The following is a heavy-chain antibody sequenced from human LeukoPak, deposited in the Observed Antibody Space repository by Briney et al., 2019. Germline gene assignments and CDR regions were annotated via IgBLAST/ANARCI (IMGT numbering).Heavy chain of an antibody. CDR2: ITDNGGRT. CDR1: GLTFSNYL. D-gene: IGHD2-15*01. Sequence: GGSLRLPCAASGLTFSNYLMTWARQAPGKGLEGVSAITDNGGRTYYADSVKGRFSISRHNSKNMLFLQMNSLRAADTAVYFCAKDKDTPATAQPQRGYFESWGQGTLATVS. J-gene: IGHJ4*02. CDR3: AKDKDTPATAQPQRGYFES. V-gene: IGHV3-23*01.